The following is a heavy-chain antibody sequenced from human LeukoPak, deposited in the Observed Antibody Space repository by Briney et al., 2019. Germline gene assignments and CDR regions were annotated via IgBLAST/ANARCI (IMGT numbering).Heavy chain of an antibody. D-gene: IGHD1-26*01. CDR3: ARGVGATPFDY. V-gene: IGHV1-18*01. Sequence: GPVKFSCKASGYTFTSYGISCVRQAPRQGLEWMGWISDYNGNTNYAQKLQGRVTMTTDTSTSTAYMELRSLRSDDTVVYYCARGVGATPFDYWGQGTLVTVSS. CDR2: ISDYNGNT. J-gene: IGHJ4*02. CDR1: GYTFTSYG.